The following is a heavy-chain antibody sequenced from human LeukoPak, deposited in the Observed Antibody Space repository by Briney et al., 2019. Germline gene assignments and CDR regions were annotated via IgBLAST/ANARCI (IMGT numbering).Heavy chain of an antibody. Sequence: TASETLSLTCTVSGGSISSYYWSWIRQPPGKGLEWIGYIYYSGSTNYNPSLKSRVTISVDTSKNQFSLKLSSVTAADTAVYYCARSWGDYAYNWFDPWGQGTLVTVSS. J-gene: IGHJ5*02. D-gene: IGHD4-17*01. CDR2: IYYSGST. V-gene: IGHV4-59*01. CDR3: ARSWGDYAYNWFDP. CDR1: GGSISSYY.